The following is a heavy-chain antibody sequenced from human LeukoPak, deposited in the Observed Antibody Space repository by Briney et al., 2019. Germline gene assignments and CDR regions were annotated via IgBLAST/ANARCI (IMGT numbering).Heavy chain of an antibody. V-gene: IGHV3-74*03. CDR1: GFTFNTYW. CDR2: INGDGSST. D-gene: IGHD5-24*01. J-gene: IGHJ4*02. Sequence: GGSLRLSCAASGFTFNTYWMHWVRQAPGKGLVWVSRINGDGSSTTYADSVKGRFTISRDNAKNTLYLQMNSLRAEDTAVYYCARDMEMATISGFDYWGQGTLVTVSS. CDR3: ARDMEMATISGFDY.